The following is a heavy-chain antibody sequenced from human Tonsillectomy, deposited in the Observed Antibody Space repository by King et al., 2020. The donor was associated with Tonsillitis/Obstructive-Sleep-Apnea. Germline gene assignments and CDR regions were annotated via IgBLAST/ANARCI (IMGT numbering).Heavy chain of an antibody. V-gene: IGHV4-61*01. CDR2: IYYSGST. CDR1: GGSVSSGSYY. CDR3: ARGVGLITDY. D-gene: IGHD3-10*01. J-gene: IGHJ4*02. Sequence: VQLQESGPGLVKPSETLSLTCTVSGGSVSSGSYYWSWIRQPPGKGLEGIGYIYYSGSTNYNPSLKSRVTISVEPSKNQFSLKLSSVTAADTAVYYCARGVGLITDYWGQGTLVTVSS.